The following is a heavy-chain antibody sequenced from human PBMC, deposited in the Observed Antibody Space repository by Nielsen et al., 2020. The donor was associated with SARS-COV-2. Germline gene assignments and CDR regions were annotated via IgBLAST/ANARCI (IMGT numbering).Heavy chain of an antibody. D-gene: IGHD5-18*01. J-gene: IGHJ6*02. CDR3: VRKDTSMGFYYYGMDV. Sequence: LKISCTASGFSFSSYGMNWVRQAPGKGLEWVSYISKSYTPIDYADSVKGRFTISRDNARNSLYLQMNGLRAEDTAVYYCVRKDTSMGFYYYGMDVWGRGTTVTVSS. CDR2: ISKSYTPI. V-gene: IGHV3-48*01. CDR1: GFSFSSYG.